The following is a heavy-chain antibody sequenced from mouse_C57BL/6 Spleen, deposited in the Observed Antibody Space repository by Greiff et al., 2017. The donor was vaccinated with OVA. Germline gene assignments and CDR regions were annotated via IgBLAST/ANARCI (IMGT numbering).Heavy chain of an antibody. CDR3: ARIYDGYYYFDY. V-gene: IGHV1-20*01. D-gene: IGHD2-3*01. CDR1: GYSFTGYF. J-gene: IGHJ2*01. Sequence: EVKVEESGPELVKPGDSVKISCKASGYSFTGYFMNWVMQSHGKSLEWIGRINPYNGDTFYNQKFKGKATLTVDKSSSTAHMELRSLTSEDSAVYYCARIYDGYYYFDYWGQGTTLTVSS. CDR2: INPYNGDT.